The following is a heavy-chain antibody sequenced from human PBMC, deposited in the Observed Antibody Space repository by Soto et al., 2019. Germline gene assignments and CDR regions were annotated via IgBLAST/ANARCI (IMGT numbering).Heavy chain of an antibody. CDR1: GFSLTTRGVG. Sequence: QITLKESGPTLVKPTQTLTLTCTFSGFSLTTRGVGVGWIRQPPGKALECLALIYWDDDKRYSPSLQSRLSITRATSKNQVVLTMTIVDPVDTATYYCAHIPNYYPYDWFDPWGQGTLVSVSS. D-gene: IGHD3-10*01. CDR3: AHIPNYYPYDWFDP. CDR2: IYWDDDK. J-gene: IGHJ5*02. V-gene: IGHV2-5*02.